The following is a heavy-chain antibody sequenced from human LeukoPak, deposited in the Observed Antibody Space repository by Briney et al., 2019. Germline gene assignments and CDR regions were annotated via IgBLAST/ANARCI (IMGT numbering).Heavy chain of an antibody. D-gene: IGHD6-13*01. J-gene: IGHJ3*02. V-gene: IGHV3-7*01. Sequence: GGSLRLSCAASGFTFSFYWMNWVRQAPGKGLEWVANIKQDGSEKYYVDSVKGRFTISRDNAKNSLYLQMNSLRAEDTAVYHCVREASGGTKGVSGTFDIWGQGTLVIVSS. CDR2: IKQDGSEK. CDR1: GFTFSFYW. CDR3: VREASGGTKGVSGTFDI.